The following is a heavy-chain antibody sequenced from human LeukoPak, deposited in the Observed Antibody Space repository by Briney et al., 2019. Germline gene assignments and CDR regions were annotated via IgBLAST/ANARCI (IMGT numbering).Heavy chain of an antibody. V-gene: IGHV3-23*05. CDR2: IFGNGNGA. Sequence: QSGGSLRLSCAASGFIFGNYWMTWVRQAPGKGLEWLSGIFGNGNGAYYADSVKGRFTISRDNSKSTLYLQMNRLRVEDTAIYYCAKDREPDGRWNFDFWGQGTLVTVSS. CDR3: AKDREPDGRWNFDF. CDR1: GFIFGNYW. J-gene: IGHJ4*02. D-gene: IGHD4-23*01.